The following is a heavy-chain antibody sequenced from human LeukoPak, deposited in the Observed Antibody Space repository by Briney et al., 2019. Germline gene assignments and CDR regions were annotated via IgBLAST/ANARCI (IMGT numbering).Heavy chain of an antibody. J-gene: IGHJ4*02. CDR3: AKRGVVIRVILVGFHKEAYYFDS. Sequence: GGSLRLSCAVSGITLSNYGMSWVRQGPGKGLEWVAGISDNGGRTNYADSVKGRFTISRDNPKNTLYLQMNSLRAEDTAVYFCAKRGVVIRVILVGFHKEAYYFDSWGQGALVTVSS. V-gene: IGHV3-23*01. CDR2: ISDNGGRT. CDR1: GITLSNYG. D-gene: IGHD3-22*01.